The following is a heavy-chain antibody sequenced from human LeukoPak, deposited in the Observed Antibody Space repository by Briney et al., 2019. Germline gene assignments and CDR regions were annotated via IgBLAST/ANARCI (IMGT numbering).Heavy chain of an antibody. CDR3: ATAMTAMVTYHFDY. J-gene: IGHJ4*02. CDR1: GYTLTELS. Sequence: ASVKVSCKVSGYTLTELSMHWVRQAPGKGLEWMGGFDPEDGETIYAQKFQGRVTMTEDTSTDTAYMELSSLRSEDTAVYYCATAMTAMVTYHFDYWGQGTLVTVSS. D-gene: IGHD5-18*01. V-gene: IGHV1-24*01. CDR2: FDPEDGET.